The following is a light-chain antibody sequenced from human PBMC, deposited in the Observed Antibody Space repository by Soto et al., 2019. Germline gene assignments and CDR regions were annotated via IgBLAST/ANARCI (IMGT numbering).Light chain of an antibody. J-gene: IGKJ4*01. CDR1: QGISNW. CDR2: TGS. CDR3: QQANSLPLT. V-gene: IGKV1-12*01. Sequence: DLQMTQSPSSVSASVGDRVSITCRASQGISNWLAWYQQKPGRAPKLLIYTGSSLERGGPTRLSGTRSGTDFTLTISSLQPEDVTTYYCQQANSLPLTFGGGTKVEIK.